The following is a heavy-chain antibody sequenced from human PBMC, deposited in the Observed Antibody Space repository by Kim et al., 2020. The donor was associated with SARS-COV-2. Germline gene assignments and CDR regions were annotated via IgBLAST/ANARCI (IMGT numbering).Heavy chain of an antibody. Sequence: GGSLRLSCAASGFTFSSYWMHWVRQAPGKGLVWVSRINSDGSSTSYADSVKGRFTISRDNAKNTLYLQMNSLRAEDTAVYYCASSVSVGATPFDYWGQGTLVTVSS. CDR1: GFTFSSYW. V-gene: IGHV3-74*01. J-gene: IGHJ4*02. CDR3: ASSVSVGATPFDY. CDR2: INSDGSST. D-gene: IGHD1-26*01.